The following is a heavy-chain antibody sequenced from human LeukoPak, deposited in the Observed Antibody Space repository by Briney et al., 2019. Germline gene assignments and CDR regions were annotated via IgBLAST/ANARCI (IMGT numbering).Heavy chain of an antibody. CDR3: ARFGSGYHYYFDY. CDR1: GGSISSYY. CDR2: IYYSGST. J-gene: IGHJ4*02. Sequence: TSETLSLTCTASGGSISSYYWSWIRQPPGKGLEWIGYIYYSGSTNYNPSLKSRVTISVDTSKNQFSLKLSSVTAADTAVYYCARFGSGYHYYFDYWGQGTLVTVSS. V-gene: IGHV4-59*01. D-gene: IGHD3-22*01.